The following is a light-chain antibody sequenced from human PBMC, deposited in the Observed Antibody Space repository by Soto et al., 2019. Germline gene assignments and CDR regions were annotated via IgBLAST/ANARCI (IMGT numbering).Light chain of an antibody. CDR1: QSVSSSY. CDR3: QQYDSSPTT. CDR2: GAS. Sequence: EIVLTQSPGTLSLSPGERATLSCRASQSVSSSYLAWYQQKPGQAPRLLIYGASSRATGIPDRFSGSGSGSDFTLTISRLEPVDFAVYYCQQYDSSPTTSRQRTKV. J-gene: IGKJ1*01. V-gene: IGKV3-20*01.